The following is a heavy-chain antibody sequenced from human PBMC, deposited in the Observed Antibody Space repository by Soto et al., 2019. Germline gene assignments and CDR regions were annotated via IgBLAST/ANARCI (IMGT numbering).Heavy chain of an antibody. V-gene: IGHV4-31*03. Sequence: QVQLQESGPGLVKPSQTLSLTCTVSGGSISSAGYYWNWIRQHPGKGLEWIGFIYYSGSTYYNPSLKSRVTISLDTSKNQFSLKLSSVTAADTAVFYCASLPVAANGGAIDYWGQGTLVTVSS. J-gene: IGHJ4*02. CDR3: ASLPVAANGGAIDY. CDR1: GGSISSAGYY. D-gene: IGHD6-19*01. CDR2: IYYSGST.